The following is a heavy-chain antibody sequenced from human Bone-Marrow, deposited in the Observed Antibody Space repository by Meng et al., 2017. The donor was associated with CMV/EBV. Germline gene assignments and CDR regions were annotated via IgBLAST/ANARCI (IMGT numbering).Heavy chain of an antibody. CDR1: GGTFSSYT. CDR2: IIPILGIA. D-gene: IGHD5-24*01. Sequence: SVKVSCKASGGTFSSYTISWVRQAPGQGLEWMGRIIPILGIANCAQKFQGRVTITADKSTSTAYMELSSLRSEDTAVYYCARSRWAPRGCAFDIWGQGTMVTVSS. V-gene: IGHV1-69*02. CDR3: ARSRWAPRGCAFDI. J-gene: IGHJ3*02.